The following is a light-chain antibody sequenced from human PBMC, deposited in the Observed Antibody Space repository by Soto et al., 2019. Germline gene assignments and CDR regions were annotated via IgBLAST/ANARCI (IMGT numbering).Light chain of an antibody. CDR1: QSVSPY. Sequence: EIVLTQSPATLSLSAGERATLSCRASQSVSPYLAWYQQKPGQAPRLLIYDASKRATGIPGRFSGSGSGTDFTLSISSLEPEDSAVYYCQQRSTWPLTFGGGTKVEIK. V-gene: IGKV3-11*01. J-gene: IGKJ4*01. CDR3: QQRSTWPLT. CDR2: DAS.